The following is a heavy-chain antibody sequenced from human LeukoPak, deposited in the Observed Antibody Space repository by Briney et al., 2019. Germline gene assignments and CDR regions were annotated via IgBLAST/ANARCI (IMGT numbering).Heavy chain of an antibody. V-gene: IGHV3-48*04. D-gene: IGHD6-13*01. CDR2: ISSSSSTI. CDR1: VFTFSAYG. Sequence: VGSLRLSCAASVFTFSAYGMSWFRQAPGKGLEWVSYISSSSSTIYYADSVKGRFTISRDNAKNSLYLQMNSLRAEDTAVYYCARVARPPSSSWTYYFDYWGQGTLVTVSS. J-gene: IGHJ4*02. CDR3: ARVARPPSSSWTYYFDY.